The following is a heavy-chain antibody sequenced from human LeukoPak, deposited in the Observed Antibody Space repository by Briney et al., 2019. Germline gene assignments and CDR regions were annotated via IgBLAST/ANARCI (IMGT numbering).Heavy chain of an antibody. CDR1: GFTFSSYA. CDR2: ISGSGGST. Sequence: GGSLRLSCEASGFTFSSYAMSWVRQAPGKGLEWVSAISGSGGSTYYADSVKGRFTISRDNSKNTLYLQMNSLRAEDTAVYYCAKDEGYCSSTSCYAGYFQHWGQGTLVTVSS. D-gene: IGHD2-2*01. V-gene: IGHV3-23*01. J-gene: IGHJ1*01. CDR3: AKDEGYCSSTSCYAGYFQH.